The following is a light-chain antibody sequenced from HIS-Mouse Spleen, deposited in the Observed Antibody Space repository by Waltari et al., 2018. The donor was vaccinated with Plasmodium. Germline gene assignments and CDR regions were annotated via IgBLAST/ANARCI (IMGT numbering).Light chain of an antibody. Sequence: SYELTQPSSVSVSPGQTARHTCSGAVLAQKYTRWSQQKPGQVPVLVIYKDSERPSGIPERFSGSSSGTTVTLTISGAQVEDEADYYCYSAADNNLVFGGGTKLTVL. CDR3: YSAADNNLV. V-gene: IGLV3-27*01. J-gene: IGLJ3*02. CDR1: VLAQKY. CDR2: KDS.